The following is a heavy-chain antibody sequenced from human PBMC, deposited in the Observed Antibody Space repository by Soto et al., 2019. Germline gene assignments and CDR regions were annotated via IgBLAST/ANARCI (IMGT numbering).Heavy chain of an antibody. CDR3: TEALTSDRPY. J-gene: IGHJ4*02. Sequence: GGSLRLSCTAFGFTFGDYTMNLFRQAPGKGLEWVGFIRSKAYGGTTEYAASVKGRFTISRDDSKSIAYLQMNSLKTEDTAVYYCTEALTSDRPYWGQGTLVTVSS. CDR2: IRSKAYGGTT. D-gene: IGHD4-17*01. CDR1: GFTFGDYT. V-gene: IGHV3-49*03.